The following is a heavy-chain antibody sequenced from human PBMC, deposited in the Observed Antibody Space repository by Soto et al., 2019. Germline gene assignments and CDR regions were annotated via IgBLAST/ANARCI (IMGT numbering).Heavy chain of an antibody. CDR2: INHSGSA. J-gene: IGHJ6*03. D-gene: IGHD4-4*01. CDR3: ARGWDYSNYLGYYYYYMDV. Sequence: PSETLSLTCAVYGGSFSGYYWSWIRQPPGKGLEWIGEINHSGSANYNPSLKSRVTISVDTSKNQFSLKLSSVTAADTAVYYCARGWDYSNYLGYYYYYMDVWGKGTTVTVSS. V-gene: IGHV4-34*01. CDR1: GGSFSGYY.